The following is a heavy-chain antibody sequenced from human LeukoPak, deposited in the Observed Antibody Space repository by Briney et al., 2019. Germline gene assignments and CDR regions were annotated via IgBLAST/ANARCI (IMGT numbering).Heavy chain of an antibody. Sequence: SETLSLTCTVSGGSISSSSYYWGWIRQPPGKGLEWIGSIYYSGSTYYNPSLKSRVTISVDTSKNQFSLKLSSVTAADTAVYYCASTVYYDSSGYYYHNWFDPWGQGTLVTVSS. V-gene: IGHV4-39*01. D-gene: IGHD3-22*01. CDR1: GGSISSSSYY. J-gene: IGHJ5*02. CDR2: IYYSGST. CDR3: ASTVYYDSSGYYYHNWFDP.